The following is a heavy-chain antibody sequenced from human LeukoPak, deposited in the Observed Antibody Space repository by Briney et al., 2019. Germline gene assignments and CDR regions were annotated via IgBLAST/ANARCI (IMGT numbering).Heavy chain of an antibody. V-gene: IGHV3-48*04. CDR2: IIRSGSNI. CDR3: ARLTIYDDTDY. Sequence: GGSLRLSCAASGFVFSDYGMHWVRQAPGKGLEWISSIIRSGSNIDYADSVRGRFTISRDNAKNSLFLHMNSLRVEDTAVYYCARLTIYDDTDYWGQGTLVTVSS. D-gene: IGHD3-3*01. J-gene: IGHJ4*02. CDR1: GFVFSDYG.